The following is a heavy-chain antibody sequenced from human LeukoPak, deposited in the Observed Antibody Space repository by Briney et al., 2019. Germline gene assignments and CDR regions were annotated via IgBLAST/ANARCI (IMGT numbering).Heavy chain of an antibody. J-gene: IGHJ4*02. CDR3: ARGRAVAGWSRYYFDY. CDR2: IYYSGST. CDR1: GGSISSYY. V-gene: IGHV4-59*12. Sequence: PSETLSLTCTVSGGSISSYYWSWIRQPPGKGLEWIGYIYYSGSTNYNPSLKSRVTISVDTSKNQFSLKLSSVTAADTAVYYCARGRAVAGWSRYYFDYWGQGTLVTVSS. D-gene: IGHD6-19*01.